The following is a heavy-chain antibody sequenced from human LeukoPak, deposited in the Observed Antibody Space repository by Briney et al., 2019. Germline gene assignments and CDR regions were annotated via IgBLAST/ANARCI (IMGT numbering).Heavy chain of an antibody. V-gene: IGHV4-34*01. CDR1: GGSFSGYY. D-gene: IGHD3-3*01. CDR3: ARAIRPKTIFGGYFDY. Sequence: SETLSLTCAVYGGSFSGYYWSWIRQPPGKGLEWIGEVNHSGSTNYNPSLKSRVTISVDTSKNQFSLKLSSVTAADTAVYYCARAIRPKTIFGGYFDYWGQGTLVTVSS. J-gene: IGHJ4*02. CDR2: VNHSGST.